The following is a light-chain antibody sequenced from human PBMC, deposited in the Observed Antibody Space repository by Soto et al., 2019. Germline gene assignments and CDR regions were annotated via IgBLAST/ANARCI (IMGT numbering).Light chain of an antibody. CDR3: AAWDDSLNGPV. V-gene: IGLV1-44*01. Sequence: QSVLTQPPSASGAPGQRVTISCSGSSSNIGSYTVIWYQQLPGTAPKLLIYSNHQRPSGVPDRFTGSKSGTSASLAISGLQSADEADYYCAAWDDSLNGPVFAGGTKLTV. CDR1: SSNIGSYT. J-gene: IGLJ2*01. CDR2: SNH.